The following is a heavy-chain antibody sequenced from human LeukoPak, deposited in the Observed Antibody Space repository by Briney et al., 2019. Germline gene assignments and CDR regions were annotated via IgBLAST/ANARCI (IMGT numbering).Heavy chain of an antibody. J-gene: IGHJ5*02. V-gene: IGHV1-69*05. D-gene: IGHD7-27*01. CDR3: ARGSQANWGDFGSFDP. Sequence: ASVRVSCRASGGTFSSYAISWVRQAPGQGLDWMGGIIPIFGTANYAQKFQGRVTITTDESTSTAYMELSRLRPADTAVYFCARGSQANWGDFGSFDPWGQGTLVTVSS. CDR2: IIPIFGTA. CDR1: GGTFSSYA.